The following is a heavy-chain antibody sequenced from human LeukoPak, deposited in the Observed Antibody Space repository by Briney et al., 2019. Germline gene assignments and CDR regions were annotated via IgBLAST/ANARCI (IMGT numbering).Heavy chain of an antibody. V-gene: IGHV1-18*03. CDR3: ARERGGWNYPDY. J-gene: IGHJ4*02. CDR1: GYTFTTYG. D-gene: IGHD6-19*01. CDR2: ITPNNGNI. Sequence: ASVKVSCKASGYTFTTYGITWVRQAPGQGLEWMGWITPNNGNINYAQKFQGRFTMTTDTSTTTAYMERRSLRSDDMAVYYCARERGGWNYPDYWGQGTLVTVSS.